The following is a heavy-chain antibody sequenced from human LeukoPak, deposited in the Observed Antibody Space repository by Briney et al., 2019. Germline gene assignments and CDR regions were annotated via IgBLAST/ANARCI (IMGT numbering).Heavy chain of an antibody. CDR3: ARVSISSSSPPFDY. CDR2: INPNSGGT. D-gene: IGHD6-6*01. Sequence: ASVKVSCTASGYTFTGYYMHWVRQAPGQGLEWMGWINPNSGGTNYAQKFQGRVTMTRDTSISTAYMELSRLRSDDTAVYYCARVSISSSSPPFDYWGQGTLVTVSS. V-gene: IGHV1-2*02. CDR1: GYTFTGYY. J-gene: IGHJ4*02.